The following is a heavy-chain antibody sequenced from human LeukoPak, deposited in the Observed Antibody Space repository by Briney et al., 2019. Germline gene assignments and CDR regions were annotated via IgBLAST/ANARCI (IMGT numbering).Heavy chain of an antibody. CDR2: IYTSGST. CDR3: ARRRVGDRNYYYYYYMDV. Sequence: SETLSLTGTVSGGSISSGDYYWSWIRQPAGKGLEWIGRIYTSGSTNYNPSLKSRVTISVDTSKNQFSLKLSSVTAADTAVYYRARRRVGDRNYYYYYYMDVWGKGTTVTVSS. CDR1: GGSISSGDYY. V-gene: IGHV4-61*02. D-gene: IGHD1-26*01. J-gene: IGHJ6*03.